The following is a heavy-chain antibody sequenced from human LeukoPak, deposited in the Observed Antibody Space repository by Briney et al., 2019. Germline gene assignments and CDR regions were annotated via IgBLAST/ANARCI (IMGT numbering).Heavy chain of an antibody. Sequence: GESLKISCKGSGYSFTSYWIGWVRQMPGKGLEWMGIIYPGDSDTRNSPSFQGQVTISADKSISTAYLQWSSLKASDTAMYYCARHEVDTAMVIYMDVWGKGTTVTVSS. D-gene: IGHD5-18*01. V-gene: IGHV5-51*01. CDR1: GYSFTSYW. CDR3: ARHEVDTAMVIYMDV. J-gene: IGHJ6*03. CDR2: IYPGDSDT.